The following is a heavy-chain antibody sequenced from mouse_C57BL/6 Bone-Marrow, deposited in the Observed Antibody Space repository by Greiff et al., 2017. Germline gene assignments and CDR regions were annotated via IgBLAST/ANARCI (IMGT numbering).Heavy chain of an antibody. CDR2: IYPSDSET. CDR3: ARGGYDYDPAWFAY. V-gene: IGHV1-61*01. D-gene: IGHD2-4*01. Sequence: QVQLQQPGAELVRPGSSVKLSCKASGYTFTSYWMDWVKQRPGQGLEWIGNIYPSDSETHYNQKFKDKATLTVDKYSSTAYMQLSSLTSEDSAVYYCARGGYDYDPAWFAYWGQGTLVTVSA. J-gene: IGHJ3*01. CDR1: GYTFTSYW.